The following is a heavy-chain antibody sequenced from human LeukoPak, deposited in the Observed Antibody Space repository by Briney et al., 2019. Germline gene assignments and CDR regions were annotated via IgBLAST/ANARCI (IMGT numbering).Heavy chain of an antibody. Sequence: PWGSLRLSCAASGFTFSDYNMSWIRMAQGQGLELVSYISSSRTPIYYADSVKGRFTISRDNAKNSLYLQMNSRRADDTAVYYCARDVRYFDWLFDDWGQGTLVTVSS. CDR2: ISSSRTPI. CDR1: GFTFSDYN. CDR3: ARDVRYFDWLFDD. D-gene: IGHD3-9*01. V-gene: IGHV3-11*01. J-gene: IGHJ4*02.